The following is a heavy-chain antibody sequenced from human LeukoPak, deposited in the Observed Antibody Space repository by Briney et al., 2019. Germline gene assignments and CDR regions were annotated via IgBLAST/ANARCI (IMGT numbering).Heavy chain of an antibody. J-gene: IGHJ5*02. CDR3: ARGPPRLNWFDP. D-gene: IGHD6-25*01. V-gene: IGHV1-3*01. CDR2: INGGNGNT. Sequence: ASVKVSCKASGGTFSSYAISWVRQAHGQRLEWMGWINGGNGNTKYSQKLQGRVTITRDTSASTAYMELRSLRSEDTAVFYCARGPPRLNWFDPWGQGTLVTVSS. CDR1: GGTFSSYA.